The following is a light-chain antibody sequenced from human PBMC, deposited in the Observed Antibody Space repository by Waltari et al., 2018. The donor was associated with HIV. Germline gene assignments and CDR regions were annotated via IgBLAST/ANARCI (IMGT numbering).Light chain of an antibody. Sequence: SYELTQPPSVSVSPGQTASITCTGDKLGDKYACWYQQKPCQSPVLVIYQDSKRPSGIPVRGSGSNSGDTATLTISVTQAMVEADYYGQAWDSSTALIGGGTKLTVL. CDR2: QDS. V-gene: IGLV3-1*01. J-gene: IGLJ2*01. CDR1: KLGDKY. CDR3: QAWDSSTAL.